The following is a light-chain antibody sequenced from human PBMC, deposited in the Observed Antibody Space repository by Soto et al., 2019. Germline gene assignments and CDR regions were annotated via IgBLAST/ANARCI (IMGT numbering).Light chain of an antibody. CDR1: SRDVGGYNY. V-gene: IGLV2-14*01. Sequence: QSALTQPASVSGSPGQSITISCTGTSRDVGGYNYVSWYQQHPGKAPKLMIYEVSNRPSGVSNRFSGSKSGNTASLTIFGLQAEDEADYYCSSYTSSSTLDVFGTGTKVTVL. CDR3: SSYTSSSTLDV. J-gene: IGLJ1*01. CDR2: EVS.